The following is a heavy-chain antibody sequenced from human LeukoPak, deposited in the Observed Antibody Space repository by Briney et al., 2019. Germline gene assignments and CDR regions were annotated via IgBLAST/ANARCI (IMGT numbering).Heavy chain of an antibody. CDR2: LYSDGNT. D-gene: IGHD3-16*01. J-gene: IGHJ4*02. CDR1: GFTVITND. CDR3: ARGVEPLAANTLAY. V-gene: IGHV3-53*01. Sequence: GRSLSLSCAASGFTVITNDMTWVRQAPGKGLEWVSVLYSDGNTKYADSVQGRFTISRDNSKNTLYLEMNSLSPDDTAVYYCARGVEPLAANTLAYWGQGTLVTVSS.